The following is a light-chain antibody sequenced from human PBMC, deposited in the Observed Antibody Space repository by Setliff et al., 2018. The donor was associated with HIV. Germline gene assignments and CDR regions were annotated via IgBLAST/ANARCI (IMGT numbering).Light chain of an antibody. J-gene: IGLJ1*01. CDR2: GNS. V-gene: IGLV1-40*01. CDR1: GSNIGAGYD. CDR3: QSYDSSLSGSYV. Sequence: QSVLTQPLSVSGAPGQRVTISCTGSGSNIGAGYDVHWYQQLPGTAPKILIYGNSNRPSGVPDRFSGSKSGTSASLAITGLQAEDEADYYCQSYDSSLSGSYVFGTGTKVTVL.